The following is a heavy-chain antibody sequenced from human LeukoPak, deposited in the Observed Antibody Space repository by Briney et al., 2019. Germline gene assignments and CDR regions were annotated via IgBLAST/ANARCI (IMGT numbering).Heavy chain of an antibody. CDR1: GFTFSSYS. CDR3: ARGITVASP. D-gene: IGHD6-19*01. Sequence: PGGSLRLSCAASGFTFSSYSMNWVRQAPGKGLEWVSSISSSSSDMYYADAVKGRFTISRDNAKNSLYLQMNSLRAEDTAVYYCARGITVASPWGQGTLVTVSS. CDR2: ISSSSSDM. V-gene: IGHV3-21*01. J-gene: IGHJ5*02.